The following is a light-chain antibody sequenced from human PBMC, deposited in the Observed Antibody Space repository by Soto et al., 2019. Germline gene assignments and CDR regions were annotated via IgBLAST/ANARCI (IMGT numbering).Light chain of an antibody. J-gene: IGKJ1*01. CDR1: RILGPY. Sequence: DIQMTQSPSTLSASVGDRVTITCRASRILGPYLAWYQQKAGKAPELLIHDTSTLESGAPSRFSGSGYGTEFTLTISSLQPDDFATYFCQQHNTYSKTFGQGTRVEIK. V-gene: IGKV1-5*01. CDR3: QQHNTYSKT. CDR2: DTS.